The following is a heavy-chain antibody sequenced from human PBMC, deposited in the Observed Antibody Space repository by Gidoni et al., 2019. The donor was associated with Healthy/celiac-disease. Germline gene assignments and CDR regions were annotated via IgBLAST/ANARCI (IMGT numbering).Heavy chain of an antibody. J-gene: IGHJ4*02. CDR1: GFTVSSNY. CDR3: ARAPTYYYDSSGYYYDY. V-gene: IGHV3-53*02. Sequence: VQLVETGGGLIQPGGSLRLSCAASGFTVSSNYMSWVRQAPGKGLEWASVIYSGGSTYYADSVKGRFTISRDNSKNTLYLQMNSLRAEDTAVYYCARAPTYYYDSSGYYYDYWGQGTLVTVSS. D-gene: IGHD3-22*01. CDR2: IYSGGST.